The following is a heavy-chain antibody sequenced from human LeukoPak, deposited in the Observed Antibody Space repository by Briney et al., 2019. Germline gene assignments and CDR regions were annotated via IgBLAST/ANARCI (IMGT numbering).Heavy chain of an antibody. CDR2: ISSSSSYI. V-gene: IGHV3-21*01. D-gene: IGHD6-13*01. CDR1: GFTFSSYS. Sequence: GGSLRLSCAASGFTFSSYSMNWVRQAPGKGLEWVSSISSSSSYIYYADSVKGRFTISRDNAKNSLCLQMNGLRAEGTAVYYCARGWVLAAAGTKTGTDLDYWGQGTLVTVSS. CDR3: ARGWVLAAAGTKTGTDLDY. J-gene: IGHJ4*02.